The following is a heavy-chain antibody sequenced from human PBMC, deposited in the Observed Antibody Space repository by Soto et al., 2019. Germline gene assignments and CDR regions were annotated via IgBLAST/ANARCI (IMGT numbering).Heavy chain of an antibody. CDR2: IDPSDSNT. Sequence: DSLKISCQGSEYSFTTYWISWVRQMPGKGLEWMGRIDPSDSNTNDNPSFQGHVTISADKSISTVYLQWSSLKASDTAMYYCERGRKGSCVAGNCYLFDSWGHGTLVTVSS. CDR3: ERGRKGSCVAGNCYLFDS. D-gene: IGHD2-15*01. J-gene: IGHJ4*01. CDR1: EYSFTTYW. V-gene: IGHV5-10-1*01.